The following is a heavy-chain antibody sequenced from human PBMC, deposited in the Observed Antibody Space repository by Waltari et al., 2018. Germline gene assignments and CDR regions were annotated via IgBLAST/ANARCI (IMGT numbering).Heavy chain of an antibody. V-gene: IGHV3-53*01. CDR3: ARDYCDRTSCSVA. CDR1: GFPVSSNY. Sequence: EVQLVESGGDLIQPGGSLRLSCAASGFPVSSNYMSWVRQAPGKGLEWVAILYSGGSTYYGDSVKGRFTISRDSSKTTLYLQLNSLRAEDTAVYYCARDYCDRTSCSVAWGQGTLVTVSS. D-gene: IGHD2-2*01. CDR2: LYSGGST. J-gene: IGHJ5*02.